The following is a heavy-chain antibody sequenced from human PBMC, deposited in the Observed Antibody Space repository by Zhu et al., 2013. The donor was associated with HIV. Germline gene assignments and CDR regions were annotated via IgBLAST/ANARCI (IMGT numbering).Heavy chain of an antibody. V-gene: IGHV1-69*06. CDR1: GGTFSSYA. CDR2: IIPIFGTA. Sequence: QVQLVQSGAEVKKPGSSVKVSCKASGGTFSSYAISWVRQAPGQGLEWMGGIIPIFGTANYAQKFQGRVTITADKSTSTAYMELSSLRSEDTAVYYCARGRRLARIDSSWGMKGGYNWFDPWGQGTLVTVSS. J-gene: IGHJ5*02. D-gene: IGHD6-13*01. CDR3: ARGRRLARIDSSWGMKGGYNWFDP.